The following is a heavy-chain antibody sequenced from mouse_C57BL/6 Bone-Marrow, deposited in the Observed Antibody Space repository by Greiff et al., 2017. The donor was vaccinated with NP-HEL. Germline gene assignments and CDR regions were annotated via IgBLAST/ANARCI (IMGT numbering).Heavy chain of an antibody. CDR2: IDPANGNT. V-gene: IGHV14-3*01. CDR3: ARSKTAQATGVFDY. J-gene: IGHJ2*01. D-gene: IGHD3-2*02. Sequence: EVQRVESVAELVRPGASVKLSCTASGFNIKNTYMHWVKQRPEQGLEWIGRIDPANGNTKYAPKFQGKATITADTSSNTAYLQLSSLTSEDTAIYYCARSKTAQATGVFDYWGQGTTLTVSS. CDR1: GFNIKNTY.